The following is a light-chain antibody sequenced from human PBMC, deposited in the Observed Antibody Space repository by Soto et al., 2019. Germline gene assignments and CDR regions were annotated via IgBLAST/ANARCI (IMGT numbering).Light chain of an antibody. CDR2: LAS. CDR3: QQRSNWPGFT. Sequence: EIVLTQSPATLSSFPGDRVTLSCRASQAVNTRLAWYQHKPGQAPRLLIYLASNRAAGVPARFSGSGSGTDFTLTISNVEPEDFAVYYCQQRSNWPGFTFGPGTKVDIK. CDR1: QAVNTR. V-gene: IGKV3D-11*01. J-gene: IGKJ3*01.